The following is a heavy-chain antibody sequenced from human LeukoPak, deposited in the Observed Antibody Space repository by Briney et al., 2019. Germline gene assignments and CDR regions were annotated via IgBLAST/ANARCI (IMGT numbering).Heavy chain of an antibody. CDR2: IWYDGSNK. Sequence: GGSLRLSCAASGFTFSSYGMHWVRQAPGKGLEWVAVIWYDGSNKCYADSVKGRFTISRDNSKNTLYLQMNSLRAEDTAVYYCARDRGVGTYYFDYWGQGTLVTVSS. J-gene: IGHJ4*02. CDR3: ARDRGVGTYYFDY. CDR1: GFTFSSYG. V-gene: IGHV3-33*01. D-gene: IGHD3-10*01.